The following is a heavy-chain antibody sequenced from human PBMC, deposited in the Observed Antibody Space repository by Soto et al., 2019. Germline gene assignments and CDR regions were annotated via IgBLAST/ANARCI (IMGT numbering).Heavy chain of an antibody. CDR2: IYWDDDK. Sequence: ESGPTLVNPTQTLTLTCTFSGFSLSTSGVGVGWIRQPPGKALEWLALIYWDDDKRYSPSLKSRLTITKDTSKNQVVLTMTNMDPVDTATYYCAHRLTLPGIAVAGTFDYWGQGTLVTVSS. V-gene: IGHV2-5*02. D-gene: IGHD6-19*01. CDR1: GFSLSTSGVG. CDR3: AHRLTLPGIAVAGTFDY. J-gene: IGHJ4*02.